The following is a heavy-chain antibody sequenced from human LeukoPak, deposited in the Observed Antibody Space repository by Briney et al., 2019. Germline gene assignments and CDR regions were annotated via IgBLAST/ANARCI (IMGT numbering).Heavy chain of an antibody. V-gene: IGHV3-13*01. CDR3: ARVAKERVGGVYYFDY. Sequence: GGSLRLSCAASGFTFSDYDMHWVRQATGKGLEWVSAIGTAGDTYHTGSVKGRFTISRENAKNSLYLQMNSLRAGDTAVYYCARVAKERVGGVYYFDYWGQGTLVTVSS. CDR1: GFTFSDYD. D-gene: IGHD1-1*01. CDR2: IGTAGDT. J-gene: IGHJ4*02.